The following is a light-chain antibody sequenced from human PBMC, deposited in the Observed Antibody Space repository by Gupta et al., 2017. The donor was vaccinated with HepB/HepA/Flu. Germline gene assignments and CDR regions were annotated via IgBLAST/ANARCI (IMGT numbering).Light chain of an antibody. CDR3: QQSYSTPG. V-gene: IGKV1-39*01. J-gene: IGKJ4*01. CDR1: QSISSY. CDR2: AAS. Sequence: DIQMTQSPSSLSASVGDRVTITCRASQSISSYLNWYQQKPGKAPKLLIYAASSLQSGVPSRFSGSGSGTDFTLTISRLQPEDFATYYGQQSYSTPGFGGGTKVEIK.